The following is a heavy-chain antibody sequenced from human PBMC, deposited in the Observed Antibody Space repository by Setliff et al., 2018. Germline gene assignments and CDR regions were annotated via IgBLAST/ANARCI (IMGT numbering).Heavy chain of an antibody. CDR3: ARMAVRVASRPSRPLDYYYYMDF. CDR2: INYRGNT. J-gene: IGHJ6*03. D-gene: IGHD6-6*01. CDR1: GGSISTYH. V-gene: IGHV4-39*02. Sequence: SETLSLTCSVSGGSISTYHWGWIRQPPGKGLEWIGSINYRGNTHDNPSLRSRVTMSVDTSKSHFSLRLSSLTAADTAVYYCARMAVRVASRPSRPLDYYYYMDFWGKGATVTVSS.